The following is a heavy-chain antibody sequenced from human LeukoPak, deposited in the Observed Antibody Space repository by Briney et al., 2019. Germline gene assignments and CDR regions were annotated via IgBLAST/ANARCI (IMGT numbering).Heavy chain of an antibody. CDR2: INSDGRST. J-gene: IGHJ4*02. D-gene: IGHD2-8*01. Sequence: GGSLRLSCVASGFTFTNYGMMWVRQAPGKGLGWVSYINSDGRSTTYEDSVKSRFTISRDNAKNTLYLQMSSLRAEDTPMYYCARNSNGMSNWGQGTLVIVSS. CDR3: ARNSNGMSN. V-gene: IGHV3-74*01. CDR1: GFTFTNYG.